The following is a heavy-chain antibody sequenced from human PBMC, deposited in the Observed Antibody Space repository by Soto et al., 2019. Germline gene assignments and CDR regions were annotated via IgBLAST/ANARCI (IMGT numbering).Heavy chain of an antibody. J-gene: IGHJ6*04. CDR2: ISYDGSNK. CDR1: GFTFSSYA. CDR3: ARDYYGSGSYQYYYYYYGMDV. Sequence: PGGSLRLSCAASGFTFSSYAMHWVRQAPGKGLEWVAVISYDGSNKYYADSVKGRFTISRDNSKNTLYLQMNSLRAEDTAVYYCARDYYGSGSYQYYYYYYGMDVWGKGTTVTVSS. V-gene: IGHV3-30-3*01. D-gene: IGHD3-10*01.